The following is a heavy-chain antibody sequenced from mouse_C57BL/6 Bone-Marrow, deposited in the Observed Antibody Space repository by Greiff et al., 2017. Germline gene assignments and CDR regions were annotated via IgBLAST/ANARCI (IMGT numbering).Heavy chain of an antibody. V-gene: IGHV5-6*02. CDR1: GFTFSSYG. CDR3: ARRGYYYAMDY. J-gene: IGHJ4*01. CDR2: ISSGGSYT. Sequence: EVMLVESGGDLVTPGGSLNLSCAASGFTFSSYGMSWVRQTPGKRLEWVATISSGGSYTYYPDSVKGRFTISRDNAKNTLYLQMSSLKSEDTAMYYSARRGYYYAMDYWGQGTSVTVSS.